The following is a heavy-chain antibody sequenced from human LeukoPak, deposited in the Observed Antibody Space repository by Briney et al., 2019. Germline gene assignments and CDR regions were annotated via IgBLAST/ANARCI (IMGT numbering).Heavy chain of an antibody. D-gene: IGHD4-17*01. CDR1: GFIFSNYW. V-gene: IGHV3-21*01. CDR2: ISSSSSFI. J-gene: IGHJ4*02. Sequence: PGGSLRPSCEGSGFIFSNYWMSWVRQAPGKGLEWVSSISSSSSFIYYADSVKGRFTVSRDNAENSLYLQVHSLRAEDTAVYYCARNYGDYDYYFDYWGQGTLVTVSS. CDR3: ARNYGDYDYYFDY.